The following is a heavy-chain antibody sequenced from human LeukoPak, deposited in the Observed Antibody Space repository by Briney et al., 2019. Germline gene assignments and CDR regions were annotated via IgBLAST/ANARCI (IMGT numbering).Heavy chain of an antibody. D-gene: IGHD6-19*01. Sequence: SDTLSLTCTVWGGSISSYYWSWMRQPPGQALEWIGYIYYSGSTNYSPSLKRRVTISVDTSKNQFSLKLSSVTAADTAVYYCARVAGGSGWYFDLWGRGTLVTVSS. V-gene: IGHV4-59*07. CDR1: GGSISSYY. CDR2: IYYSGST. CDR3: ARVAGGSGWYFDL. J-gene: IGHJ2*01.